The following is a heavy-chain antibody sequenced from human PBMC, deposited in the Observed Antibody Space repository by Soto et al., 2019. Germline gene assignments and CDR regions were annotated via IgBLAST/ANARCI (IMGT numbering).Heavy chain of an antibody. CDR3: AKEADDYVWGSYRSEIDY. J-gene: IGHJ4*02. Sequence: GVSLRLSCAASGFTFSSYAMSWVRQAPGKGLEWVSAISGSGGSTYYADSVKGRFTISRDNSKNTLYLQMNSLRAEDTAVYYCAKEADDYVWGSYRSEIDYWGQGTRVTGSA. CDR2: ISGSGGST. V-gene: IGHV3-23*01. CDR1: GFTFSSYA. D-gene: IGHD3-16*02.